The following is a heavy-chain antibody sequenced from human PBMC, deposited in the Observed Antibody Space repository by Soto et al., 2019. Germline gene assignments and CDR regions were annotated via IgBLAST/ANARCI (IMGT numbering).Heavy chain of an antibody. J-gene: IGHJ4*02. V-gene: IGHV3-21*06. CDR1: GFTFSDYS. Sequence: GGSLRLSCATSGFTFSDYSMSWVRQAPGKGLEWVSSISRTSGYISYADSLKGRFTISRDSAKNSLYLQMNSLRAEDTAVYYCTRGGSSWPFDYWGQGTLVTVSS. D-gene: IGHD6-13*01. CDR3: TRGGSSWPFDY. CDR2: ISRTSGYI.